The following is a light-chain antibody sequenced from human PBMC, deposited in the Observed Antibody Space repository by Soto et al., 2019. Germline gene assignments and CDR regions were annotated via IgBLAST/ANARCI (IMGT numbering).Light chain of an antibody. Sequence: EVVMTQSPATLSASPGERATLSCRASQSISGNLAWYQQRPVQAPRLLIYGASTRATGIPARFSGSGSGTEFALTISSLQSEDFAIYYCQQYNNWPPYTFGQGTKLEIK. CDR3: QQYNNWPPYT. CDR1: QSISGN. V-gene: IGKV3-15*01. CDR2: GAS. J-gene: IGKJ2*01.